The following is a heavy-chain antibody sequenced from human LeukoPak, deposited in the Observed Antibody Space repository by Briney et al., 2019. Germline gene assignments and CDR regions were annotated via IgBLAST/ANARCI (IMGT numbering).Heavy chain of an antibody. CDR3: ARDLKYGGKPPRDY. J-gene: IGHJ4*02. D-gene: IGHD4-23*01. CDR2: IKQDGSEK. Sequence: GGSLRLSCAASGFTFSSYWMSWVRQAPGKGLEWVANIKQDGSEKYYVDSVKGRFTISRDNAKNSLYLQMNSLRAEDTAVYYCARDLKYGGKPPRDYCGQGTLVTVSS. V-gene: IGHV3-7*01. CDR1: GFTFSSYW.